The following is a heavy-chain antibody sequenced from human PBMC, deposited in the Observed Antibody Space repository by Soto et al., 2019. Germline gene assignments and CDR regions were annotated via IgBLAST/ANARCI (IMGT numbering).Heavy chain of an antibody. CDR3: AREGDYYDILTGLYEHYFDY. Sequence: PGGSLRLYCAASGFTFNTFWMSWVRQSPGKGLEWVANIKHDGSETYYVDSVKGRFTISRDNSKNTLYLQMNSLRAEDTAVYYCAREGDYYDILTGLYEHYFDYWGQGTLVTVSS. D-gene: IGHD3-9*01. J-gene: IGHJ4*02. CDR2: IKHDGSET. V-gene: IGHV3-7*03. CDR1: GFTFNTFW.